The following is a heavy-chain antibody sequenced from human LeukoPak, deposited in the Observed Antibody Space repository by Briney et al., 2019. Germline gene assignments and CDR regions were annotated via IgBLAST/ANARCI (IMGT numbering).Heavy chain of an antibody. CDR2: ISSSSSYI. CDR1: GFTFSSYA. D-gene: IGHD3-22*01. V-gene: IGHV3-21*01. Sequence: GESLRLSCAASGFTFSSYAMSWVRQAPGKGLEWVSSISSSSSYIYYADSVKGRFTISRDNAKNSLYLQMNSLRAEDTAVYYCARLSDYYDSSGYTYYFDYWGQGTLVTVSS. J-gene: IGHJ4*02. CDR3: ARLSDYYDSSGYTYYFDY.